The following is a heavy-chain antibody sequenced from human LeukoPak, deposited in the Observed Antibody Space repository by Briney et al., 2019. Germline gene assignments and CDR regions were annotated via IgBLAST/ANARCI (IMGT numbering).Heavy chain of an antibody. CDR1: AFKFSSYT. Sequence: GGSLRLSCAASAFKFSSYTMNWDRQAPGKGLEWVSSISSSSNYIYYADSVKGRFTISRDSAKNSLFQQKNSPRAEDTAVYYWVRGQGIKLKSGSDYWGQGTLVTVSS. CDR3: VRGQGIKLKSGSDY. D-gene: IGHD1-14*01. V-gene: IGHV3-21*01. CDR2: ISSSSNYI. J-gene: IGHJ4*02.